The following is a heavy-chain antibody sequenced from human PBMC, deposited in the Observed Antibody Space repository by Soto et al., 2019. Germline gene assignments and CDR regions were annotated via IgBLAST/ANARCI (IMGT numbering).Heavy chain of an antibody. CDR2: ISYDGSNK. D-gene: IGHD6-13*01. J-gene: IGHJ6*02. CDR1: GFTFSSYA. V-gene: IGHV3-30*04. CDR3: AKDSGQQLVRGYYYYGMDV. Sequence: GGSLRLSCAASGFTFSSYAMHWVRQAPGKGLERVAVISYDGSNKYYADSVKGRFTISRDNSKNTLYLQMNSLRAEDTAVYYCAKDSGQQLVRGYYYYGMDVWGQGTTVTVSS.